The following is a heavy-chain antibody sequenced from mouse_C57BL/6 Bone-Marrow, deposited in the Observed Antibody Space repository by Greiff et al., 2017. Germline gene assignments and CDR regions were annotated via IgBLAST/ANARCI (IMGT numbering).Heavy chain of an antibody. CDR2: IYPGSGST. V-gene: IGHV1-55*01. D-gene: IGHD1-1*01. Sequence: QVQLQQPGAELVKPGASVKMSCKASGYTFTSYWITWVKQRPGQGLEWIGDIYPGSGSTNYNEKFKSKATLTVDTSSSTAYMQLSSLTSDDSAVYYCARCYGSLAYAMDYWGQGTSVTVSS. CDR1: GYTFTSYW. CDR3: ARCYGSLAYAMDY. J-gene: IGHJ4*01.